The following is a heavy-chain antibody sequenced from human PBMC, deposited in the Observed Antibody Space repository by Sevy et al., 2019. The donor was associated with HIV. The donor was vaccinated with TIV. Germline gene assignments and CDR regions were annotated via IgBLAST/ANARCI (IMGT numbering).Heavy chain of an antibody. V-gene: IGHV3-11*06. CDR1: GFTFSDYY. Sequence: LSLTCAASGFTFSDYYMTWIRQSPGKGLQWISYISSGSSYTNYADSVKGRFTISRDNAKNSLYLEIHTLRPEDTAVYYCARSRSNYADYYFDYWGQGTVVTVSS. CDR3: ARSRSNYADYYFDY. J-gene: IGHJ4*02. CDR2: ISSGSSYT. D-gene: IGHD4-17*01.